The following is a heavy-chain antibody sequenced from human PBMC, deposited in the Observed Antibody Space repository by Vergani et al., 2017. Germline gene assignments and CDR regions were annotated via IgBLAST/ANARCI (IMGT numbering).Heavy chain of an antibody. J-gene: IGHJ6*02. CDR2: IYTSGST. Sequence: QVQLQQWGAGLLKPSETLSLTCAVYGGSFSGYYWSWIRQPPGKGLEWIGRIYTSGSTNYNPSLKSRVTISVDTSKNQFSLKLSSVTAADTAVYYCARDPMGIRGVDVWGQGTTVTVSS. D-gene: IGHD6-13*01. V-gene: IGHV4-59*10. CDR3: ARDPMGIRGVDV. CDR1: GGSFSGYY.